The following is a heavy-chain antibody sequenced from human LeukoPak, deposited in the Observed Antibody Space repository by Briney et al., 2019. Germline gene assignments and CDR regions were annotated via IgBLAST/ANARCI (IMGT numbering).Heavy chain of an antibody. CDR3: ARRRGAPPLILDY. D-gene: IGHD1-26*01. V-gene: IGHV4-39*01. Sequence: SETLSLTCTVSGGSISSSSYYWGWIRQPPGKGLEWIGSIYYSGSTYYNPSLKSRVTISVDTSKNQFSLKLSSVTAADTAVYYCARRRGAPPLILDYWGQGTLVTVSS. CDR2: IYYSGST. J-gene: IGHJ4*02. CDR1: GGSISSSSYY.